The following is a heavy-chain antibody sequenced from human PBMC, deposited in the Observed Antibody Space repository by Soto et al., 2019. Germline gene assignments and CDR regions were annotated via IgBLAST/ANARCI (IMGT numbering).Heavy chain of an antibody. J-gene: IGHJ3*02. V-gene: IGHV4-39*07. Sequence: SETLSLTCTVSGGSITSSSYYWGWIRQPPGKGLEWIGSIYYSGSTYYNPSLKSRVTISVDTSKNQFSLKLSSVTAADTAVYYCARRYSSAFDIWGQGTMVTVSS. CDR3: ARRYSSAFDI. CDR2: IYYSGST. D-gene: IGHD6-13*01. CDR1: GGSITSSSYY.